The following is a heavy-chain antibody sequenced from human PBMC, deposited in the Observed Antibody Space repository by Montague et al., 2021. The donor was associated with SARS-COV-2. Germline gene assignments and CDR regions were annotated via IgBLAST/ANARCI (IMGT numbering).Heavy chain of an antibody. V-gene: IGHV4-38-2*02. Sequence: SETLSLTCTVSGYSISSGYYWGWIRQPPGKGLEWLGSIYHSGSTYYNPSLKSRVTISVDTSKSQFSLKLSSVTAADTAVYYCARDVRYYDFWSGRAQTSPDYWGQGTLVTVSS. J-gene: IGHJ4*02. CDR1: GYSISSGYY. CDR2: IYHSGST. CDR3: ARDVRYYDFWSGRAQTSPDY. D-gene: IGHD3-3*01.